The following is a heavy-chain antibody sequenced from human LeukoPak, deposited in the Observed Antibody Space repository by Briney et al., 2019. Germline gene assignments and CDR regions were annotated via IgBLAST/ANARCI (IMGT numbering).Heavy chain of an antibody. V-gene: IGHV3-23*01. CDR3: AKTFYSSGYPIDY. D-gene: IGHD3-22*01. CDR2: IGGSGGRT. CDR1: SFTLSSYA. J-gene: IGHJ4*02. Sequence: GGSLRPSCAAYSFTLSSYAMSWVRQAPRKGMEWVLSIGGSGGRTYYADAVNGRFTISRYNSKNTLYLQMNRLRAEDTAVYYCAKTFYSSGYPIDYWGQGTLVTVSS.